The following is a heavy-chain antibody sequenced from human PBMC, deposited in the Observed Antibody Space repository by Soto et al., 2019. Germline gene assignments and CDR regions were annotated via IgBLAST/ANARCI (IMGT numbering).Heavy chain of an antibody. CDR1: GFTFSSYA. CDR2: ISSSSSTI. CDR3: ARAFSSGWPYFDY. J-gene: IGHJ4*02. V-gene: IGHV3-48*01. Sequence: GGSLRLSCAASGFTFSSYAMSWVRQAPGKGLEWVSYISSSSSTIYYADSVKGRFTISRDNAKNSLYLQMNSLRAEDTAVYYCARAFSSGWPYFDYWGQGTLVTVSS. D-gene: IGHD6-19*01.